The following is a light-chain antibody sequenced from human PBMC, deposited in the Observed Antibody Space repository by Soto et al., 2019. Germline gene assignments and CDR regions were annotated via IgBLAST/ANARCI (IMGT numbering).Light chain of an antibody. CDR1: GSDVGSYKY. CDR2: EVS. J-gene: IGLJ1*01. CDR3: SSYTSISSLGV. V-gene: IGLV2-14*01. Sequence: QSVLTQPASVSGSPGQSITISCTGTGSDVGSYKYVSWYQQHPGKAPKLIIFEVSNRPSGVSDRFSGSKSGNRASLTTSGLQAEDEADYYCSSYTSISSLGVFGTGTKVTVL.